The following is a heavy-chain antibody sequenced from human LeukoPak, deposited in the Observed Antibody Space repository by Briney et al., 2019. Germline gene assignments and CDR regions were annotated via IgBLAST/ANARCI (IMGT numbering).Heavy chain of an antibody. V-gene: IGHV3-23*01. J-gene: IGHJ4*02. D-gene: IGHD3-10*01. CDR3: AKLWFGELLLYDY. CDR2: ISSSGGST. CDR1: GFTFSNYA. Sequence: GGSLRLSCAASGFTFSNYAMNWVRQAPGKGLGWVSAISSSGGSTYYADSVKGRFTISRDNSKDTLYLHINNLRAEDTAVYYCAKLWFGELLLYDYWGQGTLVTVSS.